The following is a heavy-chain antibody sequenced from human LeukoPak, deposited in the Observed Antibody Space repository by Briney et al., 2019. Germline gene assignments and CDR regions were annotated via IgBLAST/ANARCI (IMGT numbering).Heavy chain of an antibody. CDR3: ARHMTEGSGYYRFDY. J-gene: IGHJ4*02. Sequence: GESLQISCQGSGYSFTNYWIAWVRQMPGKGLECMGIIYPGGSDTRYSPSFQGQVTISADKSINTAYLQWSSLKASDTAMYYCARHMTEGSGYYRFDYWGQGTLVTVSS. CDR1: GYSFTNYW. V-gene: IGHV5-51*01. CDR2: IYPGGSDT. D-gene: IGHD3-22*01.